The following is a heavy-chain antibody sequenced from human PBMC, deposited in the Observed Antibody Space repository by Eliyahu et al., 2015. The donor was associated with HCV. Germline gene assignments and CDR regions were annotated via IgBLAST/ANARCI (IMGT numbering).Heavy chain of an antibody. D-gene: IGHD1-1*01. CDR3: ARGHNFGYEY. J-gene: IGHJ4*02. V-gene: IGHV1-2*06. CDR1: GYFFXDYN. Sequence: QVQLVQSGAEVKEPGASVRVSCKXSGYFFXDYNIHWLRXAPGQGLEWMGRITPNNGGANFALGFQGRVTLTTDTSISTVYMDLSSLRSDDTAVYYCARGHNFGYEYWGQGTLVTVSS. CDR2: ITPNNGGA.